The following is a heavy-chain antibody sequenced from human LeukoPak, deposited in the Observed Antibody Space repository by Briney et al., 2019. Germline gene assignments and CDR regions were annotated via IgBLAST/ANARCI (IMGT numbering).Heavy chain of an antibody. J-gene: IGHJ3*02. CDR2: ISSSSSTI. Sequence: GGSLRLSCAASGFTFSSYSMNWVRQAPGRGLEWVSYISSSSSTIYYADSVKGRFTISRDNAKNSLYLQMNSLRAEDTAVYYCARPCDYYDSSGYYEDDAFDIWGQGTMVTVSS. CDR1: GFTFSSYS. V-gene: IGHV3-48*01. CDR3: ARPCDYYDSSGYYEDDAFDI. D-gene: IGHD3-22*01.